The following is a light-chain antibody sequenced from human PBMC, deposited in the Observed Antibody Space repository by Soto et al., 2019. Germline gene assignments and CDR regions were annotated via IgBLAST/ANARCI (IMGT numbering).Light chain of an antibody. CDR3: TQGTHWPYT. J-gene: IGKJ2*01. CDR1: QGLLHSNGDTF. V-gene: IGKV2-30*02. CDR2: QVS. Sequence: DVVMTQSPLSLPVTLGQPASISCRSSQGLLHSNGDTFLSWFQQRPGQSPRRLIYQVSNRDSGVPDRFSGSGSGTDFTLPSSRVEAEDVGIYYCTQGTHWPYTFGQGTKLEI.